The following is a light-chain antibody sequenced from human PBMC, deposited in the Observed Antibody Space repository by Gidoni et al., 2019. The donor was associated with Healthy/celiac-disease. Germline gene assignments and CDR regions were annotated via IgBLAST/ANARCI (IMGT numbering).Light chain of an antibody. V-gene: IGKV1-39*01. CDR2: AAS. Sequence: IQLTQSPSSLAASVGDRVTITCRASQRISSYLNWYQQKPGKAPKLLIYAASSLQSGVPSRFSGSGSGTDFTLTIRSLQPEDFATYYCQQSYSTPYSFXXXTKLEIK. CDR1: QRISSY. J-gene: IGKJ2*03. CDR3: QQSYSTPYS.